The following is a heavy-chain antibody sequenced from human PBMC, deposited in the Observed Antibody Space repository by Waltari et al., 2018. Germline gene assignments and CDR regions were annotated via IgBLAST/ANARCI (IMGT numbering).Heavy chain of an antibody. D-gene: IGHD6-19*01. J-gene: IGHJ4*02. CDR2: ISYDGSNK. Sequence: QVQLVESGGGVVQPGRSLRLSCAASGFTFSSYAMHWVRQAPGKGLEWVAVISYDGSNKYYADSVKGRFTISRDNSKNTLYLQMNSLRAEDTAVYYCARGTYIAVAGRGFDYWGQGTLVTVSS. CDR1: GFTFSSYA. V-gene: IGHV3-30-3*01. CDR3: ARGTYIAVAGRGFDY.